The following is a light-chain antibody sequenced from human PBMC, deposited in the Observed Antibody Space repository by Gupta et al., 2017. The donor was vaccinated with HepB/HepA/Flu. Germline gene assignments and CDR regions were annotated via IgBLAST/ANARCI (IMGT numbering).Light chain of an antibody. CDR2: WAS. V-gene: IGKV4-1*01. CDR1: QSVLYSSNNKSY. J-gene: IGKJ1*01. Sequence: DIVMTQSPDSLAVSLGERATINCKSSQSVLYSSNNKSYLAWYQQKPGQPPKLLIYWASTRESGVPDRFIGSGSGTDFTLTISSLQAEDVAVYYCQQYYNSPWTFGQGTKVEIK. CDR3: QQYYNSPWT.